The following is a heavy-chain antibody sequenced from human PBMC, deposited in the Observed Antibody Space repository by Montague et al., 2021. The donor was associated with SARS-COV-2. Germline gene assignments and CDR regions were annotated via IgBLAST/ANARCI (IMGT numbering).Heavy chain of an antibody. J-gene: IGHJ4*02. CDR3: ARHYSATLPAVY. Sequence: SETLSLTCTVSGGSISSFYWSWFRQPPGKGLEWIGYISDSGGTNYNPSLTSRVTMSVDTPKNQFSLKVNSVTAADTAVYYCARHYSATLPAVYWGQGTLVTVSS. V-gene: IGHV4-59*08. CDR1: GGSISSFY. CDR2: ISDSGGT. D-gene: IGHD2-15*01.